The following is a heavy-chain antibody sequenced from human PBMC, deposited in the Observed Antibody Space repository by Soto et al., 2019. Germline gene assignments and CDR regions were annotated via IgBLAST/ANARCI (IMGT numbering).Heavy chain of an antibody. D-gene: IGHD2-21*02. V-gene: IGHV3-73*01. J-gene: IGHJ4*02. CDR2: IRSKANNYAT. Sequence: GGSLRLSCATSGFTFSASAMHWVRQVSGKGLEWIARIRSKANNYATTYAASVKGRFTTSRDDSENTVYLQMNGLKTEDTAIYYCAKQIYGGNSWGQGTLVTVSS. CDR1: GFTFSASA. CDR3: AKQIYGGNS.